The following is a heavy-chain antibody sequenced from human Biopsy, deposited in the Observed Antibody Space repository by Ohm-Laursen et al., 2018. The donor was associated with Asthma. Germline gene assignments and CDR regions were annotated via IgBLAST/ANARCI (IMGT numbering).Heavy chain of an antibody. CDR3: ALSQDSGFDDHSPSWFDP. CDR1: GLSLRTPGVG. D-gene: IGHD3-9*01. CDR2: IYWADYN. J-gene: IGHJ5*02. Sequence: PTQTLTLTCSFSGLSLRTPGVGVGWIRQSPGKGLEWLALIYWADYNLFRPSLKRRLTITKDPSKNQVVLTMTKMDPVDSGTYYCALSQDSGFDDHSPSWFDPWGQGTLVTVSS. V-gene: IGHV2-5*02.